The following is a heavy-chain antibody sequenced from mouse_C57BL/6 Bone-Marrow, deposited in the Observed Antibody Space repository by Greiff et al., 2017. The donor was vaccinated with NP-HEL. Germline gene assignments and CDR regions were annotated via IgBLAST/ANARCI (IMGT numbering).Heavy chain of an antibody. Sequence: VQLQQSGPELVKPGASVKISCKASGYAFSSSWMNWVKQRPGKGLEWIGRIYPGDGDTNYNGKFKGKATLTADKSSSTAYMQLSSLTSEDSAVYFCALLRWYFDVWGTGTTVTVSS. CDR1: GYAFSSSW. J-gene: IGHJ1*03. CDR3: ALLRWYFDV. V-gene: IGHV1-82*01. D-gene: IGHD1-1*01. CDR2: IYPGDGDT.